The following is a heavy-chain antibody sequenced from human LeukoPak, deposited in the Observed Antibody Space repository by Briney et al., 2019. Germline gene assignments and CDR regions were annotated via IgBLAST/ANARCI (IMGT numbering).Heavy chain of an antibody. V-gene: IGHV4-61*02. CDR1: GGSISSGSYY. D-gene: IGHD6-19*01. Sequence: SETLSLTCTVSGGSISSGSYYWSWIRQPAGKGLEWIGRIYTSGSTNYNPSLKSRVTISVDTSKNQFSLKLSSVTAADTAVYYCARRGRAVWLVLDREYYFDYWGQGTLVTVSS. J-gene: IGHJ4*02. CDR3: ARRGRAVWLVLDREYYFDY. CDR2: IYTSGST.